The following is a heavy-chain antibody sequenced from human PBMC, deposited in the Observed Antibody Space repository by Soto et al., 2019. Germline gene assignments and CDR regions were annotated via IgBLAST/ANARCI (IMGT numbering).Heavy chain of an antibody. CDR3: AKDRVGSTERAYYFDY. CDR2: ISGSGGST. J-gene: IGHJ4*02. CDR1: GFTFSDYA. V-gene: IGHV3-23*01. Sequence: EVQLLESGGGLVQPGGSLRLSCAASGFTFSDYAMSWVRQAPGKGLEWVSVISGSGGSTFYAYSVKGRFTISRDNSKNTLLLQMNSLRAEDTALYYCAKDRVGSTERAYYFDYWGQGTLVTVSS. D-gene: IGHD1-26*01.